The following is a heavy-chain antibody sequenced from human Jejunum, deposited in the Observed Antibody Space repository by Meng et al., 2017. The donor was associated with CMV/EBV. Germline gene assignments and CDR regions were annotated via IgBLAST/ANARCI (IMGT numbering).Heavy chain of an antibody. CDR2: ISGSGDSA. V-gene: IGHV3-23*01. CDR1: GLTFSSYV. Sequence: FAASGLTFSSYVMSWVRLAPGKGLEWVSGISGSGDSAYYADSVKGRFTISRDNSKNTLYLQMNSLRAEDTALYYCASCWYSNSDCWGQGTLVTVSS. CDR3: ASCWYSNSDC. D-gene: IGHD6-13*01. J-gene: IGHJ4*02.